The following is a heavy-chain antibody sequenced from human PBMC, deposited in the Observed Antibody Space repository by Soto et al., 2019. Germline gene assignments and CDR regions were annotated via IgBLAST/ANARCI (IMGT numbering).Heavy chain of an antibody. CDR1: GYTFTSYA. D-gene: IGHD3-22*01. CDR2: INAGNGNT. J-gene: IGHJ4*02. Sequence: ASVKVSCKASGYTFTSYAMHWVRQAPGQRLEWMGWINAGNGNTKYSQKFQGRVTITRDTSASTAYMELSSLRSDDTAVYYCARDDSSGYYHNFAYWGQGTLVTVSS. V-gene: IGHV1-3*01. CDR3: ARDDSSGYYHNFAY.